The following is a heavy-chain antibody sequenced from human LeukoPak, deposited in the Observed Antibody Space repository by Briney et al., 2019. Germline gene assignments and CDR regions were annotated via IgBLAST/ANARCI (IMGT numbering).Heavy chain of an antibody. V-gene: IGHV4-59*01. J-gene: IGHJ4*02. Sequence: SETLSLTCTVSGGSISSYYWSWIRQPPGKGLEWIGYIYYSGSTNYNPSLKSRVTISVDTSKNQFSLKLSSVTAADTAVYYCARDIPFYYDSSGPDYWGQGTLVTVSS. CDR1: GGSISSYY. CDR2: IYYSGST. CDR3: ARDIPFYYDSSGPDY. D-gene: IGHD3-22*01.